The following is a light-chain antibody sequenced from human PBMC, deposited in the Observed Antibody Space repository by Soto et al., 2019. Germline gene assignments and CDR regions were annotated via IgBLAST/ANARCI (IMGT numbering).Light chain of an antibody. Sequence: EIVLTQSPGTLSLSPGGRATLSCRASQSVHTFLAWYQQKPGQSPRLLISDTSNRATGIPARFSGSGSGTDFTLSISSLEPEDFAVYYCQQRFKWARTFGGGTRVEIK. V-gene: IGKV3-11*01. J-gene: IGKJ4*01. CDR3: QQRFKWART. CDR1: QSVHTF. CDR2: DTS.